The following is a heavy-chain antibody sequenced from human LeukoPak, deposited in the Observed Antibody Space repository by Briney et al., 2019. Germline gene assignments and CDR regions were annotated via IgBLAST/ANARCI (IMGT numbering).Heavy chain of an antibody. D-gene: IGHD3-10*01. CDR1: SGSMRSYY. CDR2: IYYSGTT. Sequence: SETLSLTCTVSSGSMRSYYWNWIRQPPGKGLEWIGYIYYSGTTNYNPSLKSPVTITIDTSKNEFSLKLSSVTAADTAVYYCARGSQLTMVRGVNNWFDPWGQGTLVTVSS. J-gene: IGHJ5*02. V-gene: IGHV4-59*01. CDR3: ARGSQLTMVRGVNNWFDP.